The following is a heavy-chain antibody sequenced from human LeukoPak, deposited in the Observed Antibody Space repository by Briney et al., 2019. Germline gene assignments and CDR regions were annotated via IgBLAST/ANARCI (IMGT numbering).Heavy chain of an antibody. Sequence: SETLSLTCTVSGGSISSYYWSWIRQPPGKGLEWIGYIYYSGSTNYNPSLKSRVTISVDTSKNQFSLKLSSVTAADTAVYYCGRGSLESGDLDYWGQGTLVTVSS. D-gene: IGHD1-1*01. J-gene: IGHJ4*02. V-gene: IGHV4-59*01. CDR3: GRGSLESGDLDY. CDR2: IYYSGST. CDR1: GGSISSYY.